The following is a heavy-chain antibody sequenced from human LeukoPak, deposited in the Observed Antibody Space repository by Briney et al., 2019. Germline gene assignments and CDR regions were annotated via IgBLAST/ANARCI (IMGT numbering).Heavy chain of an antibody. V-gene: IGHV4-59*08. CDR1: GGSITSYY. CDR3: ARQNPAAAGQGLDY. Sequence: PSETLSLTCTVSGGSITSYYWSWIRQPPGKGLEWIGYIYHSGSTNYNPSLKSRVTISVDTSKNQFFLKLSSVTAADTAVYYCARQNPAAAGQGLDYWGQGALVTVSS. J-gene: IGHJ4*01. CDR2: IYHSGST. D-gene: IGHD6-13*01.